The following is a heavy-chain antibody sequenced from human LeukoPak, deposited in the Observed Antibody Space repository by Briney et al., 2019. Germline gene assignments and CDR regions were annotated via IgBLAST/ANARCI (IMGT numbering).Heavy chain of an antibody. J-gene: IGHJ4*02. D-gene: IGHD6-6*01. Sequence: GGSLRLSCAASGFTFSSYAMHWVRQAPGKGLEWVAVISYDGSNKYYADSVKGRFTISRDNSKNTLYLQMNSLRAEDTAVYYCARDKGYSSSPELDYWGQGTLVTVSS. CDR3: ARDKGYSSSPELDY. CDR2: ISYDGSNK. CDR1: GFTFSSYA. V-gene: IGHV3-30*04.